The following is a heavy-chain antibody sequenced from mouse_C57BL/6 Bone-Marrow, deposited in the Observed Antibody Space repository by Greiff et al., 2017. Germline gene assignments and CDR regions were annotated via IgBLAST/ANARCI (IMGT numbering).Heavy chain of an antibody. CDR1: GFSFNTYA. V-gene: IGHV10-1*01. CDR2: IRSKSNNYAT. Sequence: EVQLVESGGGLVQPKGSLKLSCAASGFSFNTYAMNWVRQAPGKGLEWVARIRSKSNNYATYYADSVKDRFTISRDDLEIMLYLKMNNLKTEDTAMYYCVRHGDDGYYIFYAMDYWGQGTSVTVSS. CDR3: VRHGDDGYYIFYAMDY. J-gene: IGHJ4*01. D-gene: IGHD2-3*01.